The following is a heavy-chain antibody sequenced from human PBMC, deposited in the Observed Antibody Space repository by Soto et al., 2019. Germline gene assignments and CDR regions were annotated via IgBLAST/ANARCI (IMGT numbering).Heavy chain of an antibody. CDR3: ARASRTNAYYDILTGLFDP. CDR2: ISSSSSYI. Sequence: EVQLVESGGGLVKPGGSLRLSCAASGFTFSSYSMNWVRQTPGKGLEWVSSISSSSSYIYYADSVKGRFTISRDNAKNSLYLQMNSLRAEDTAVYYCARASRTNAYYDILTGLFDPLGQGSLVTVSS. D-gene: IGHD3-9*01. V-gene: IGHV3-21*01. CDR1: GFTFSSYS. J-gene: IGHJ5*02.